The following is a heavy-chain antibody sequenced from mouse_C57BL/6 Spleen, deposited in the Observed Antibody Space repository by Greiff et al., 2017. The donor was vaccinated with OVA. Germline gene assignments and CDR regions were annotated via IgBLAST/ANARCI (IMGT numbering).Heavy chain of an antibody. J-gene: IGHJ2*01. CDR1: GFNIRDYY. D-gene: IGHD4-1*01. CDR3: AFLTGTRY. CDR2: IDPEDGET. V-gene: IGHV14-2*01. Sequence: VQLQQSGAELVKPGASVKLSCTASGFNIRDYYMHWVKQRPEQGLEWIGRIDPEDGETNYAPQFQGKATITADTSSNTAYLQLSSLTSEDTAVYYCAFLTGTRYWGQGTTLTVSS.